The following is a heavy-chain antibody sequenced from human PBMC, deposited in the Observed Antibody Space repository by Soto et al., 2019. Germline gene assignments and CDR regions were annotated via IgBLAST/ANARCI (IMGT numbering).Heavy chain of an antibody. CDR3: TRLAVGVTDDY. J-gene: IGHJ4*02. Sequence: GGSLRLSCAASGFTFSSYGMHWVSQAPGKGLEWVAVISYDGSNKYYVDSVKGRFTVSRDNAKNSLYLQMNSLRAEDTALYYCTRLAVGVTDDYWGQGTLVTVSS. CDR1: GFTFSSYG. CDR2: ISYDGSNK. D-gene: IGHD2-21*02. V-gene: IGHV3-30*03.